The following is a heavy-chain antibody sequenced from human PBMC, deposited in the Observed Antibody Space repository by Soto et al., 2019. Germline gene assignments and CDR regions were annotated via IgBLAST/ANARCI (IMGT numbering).Heavy chain of an antibody. CDR3: VRDGSGSYPFDY. J-gene: IGHJ4*02. CDR1: GFTFSSYE. V-gene: IGHV3-48*03. Sequence: PGGSLRLSCAASGFTFSSYEMNWVRQAPGKGPEWVSYINSNGYTTHYADSVKGRFTSSRDNAKNSLYLQMNNLRAEDTAVYYCVRDGSGSYPFDYWGQGTQVTVSS. D-gene: IGHD1-26*01. CDR2: INSNGYTT.